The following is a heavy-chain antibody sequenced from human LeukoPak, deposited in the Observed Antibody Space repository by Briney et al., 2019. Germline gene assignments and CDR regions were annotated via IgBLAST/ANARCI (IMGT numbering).Heavy chain of an antibody. Sequence: GGSLRLSCAASGFTFSSYSMNWVRQAPGKGLEWVSSISSSSSYIYYADSVKGRFTISRDNAKNSLYLQMNSLRAEDTAVYYCARPDDYSSSMWGGSFFDYWGQGTLVTVSS. CDR3: ARPDDYSSSMWGGSFFDY. CDR1: GFTFSSYS. CDR2: ISSSSSYI. J-gene: IGHJ4*02. V-gene: IGHV3-21*01. D-gene: IGHD6-13*01.